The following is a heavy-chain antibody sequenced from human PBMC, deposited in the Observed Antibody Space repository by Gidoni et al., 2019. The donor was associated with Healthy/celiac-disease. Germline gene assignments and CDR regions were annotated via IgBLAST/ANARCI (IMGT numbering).Heavy chain of an antibody. D-gene: IGHD6-19*01. J-gene: IGHJ3*02. CDR1: GYTFTSYA. CDR3: ARVRRGHTVAGTVEAFDI. Sequence: QVQLVQSGAEVKKPGASVKVSCKASGYTFTSYAMHWVRQAPGQRLEWMGWINAGNGNTKYSQKFQGRVTITRDTSASTAYMELSSLRSEDTAVYYCARVRRGHTVAGTVEAFDIWGQGTMVTVSS. V-gene: IGHV1-3*01. CDR2: INAGNGNT.